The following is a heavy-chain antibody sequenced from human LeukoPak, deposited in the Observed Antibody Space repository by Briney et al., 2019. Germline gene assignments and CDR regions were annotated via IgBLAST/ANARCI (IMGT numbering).Heavy chain of an antibody. CDR3: ARGLVISSSWYVLLY. V-gene: IGHV1-18*01. J-gene: IGHJ4*02. Sequence: ASVKVSCKASGYTFSSYGISWVRQAPGQGLEWMGWISAYSGNTKTPQKFQGRVTMTRDMSTSTVYMELSSLRSEDTAVYYCARGLVISSSWYVLLYWGQGTLVAVSS. CDR1: GYTFSSYG. D-gene: IGHD6-13*01. CDR2: ISAYSGNT.